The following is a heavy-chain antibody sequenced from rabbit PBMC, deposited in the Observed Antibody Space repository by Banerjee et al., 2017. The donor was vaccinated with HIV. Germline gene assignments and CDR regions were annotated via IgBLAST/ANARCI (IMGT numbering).Heavy chain of an antibody. V-gene: IGHV1S40*01. CDR3: ARDVYTISSSTYNL. CDR2: IYAGSGSA. Sequence: QSLEESGGDLVKPGASLTLTCTASGFSFSSAYDMCWVRQAPGKGLEWIACIYAGSGSAYYASWAKGRFTISKTSSTTVTLQMTSLTAADTATYFCARDVYTISSSTYNLWAPGTLVTVS. CDR1: GFSFSSAYD. J-gene: IGHJ4*01. D-gene: IGHD1-1*01.